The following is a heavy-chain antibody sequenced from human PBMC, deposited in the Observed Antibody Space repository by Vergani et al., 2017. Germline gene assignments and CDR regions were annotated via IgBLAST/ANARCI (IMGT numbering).Heavy chain of an antibody. J-gene: IGHJ4*02. CDR3: AKGVGGDPLYSSGWSHGGYYFDY. D-gene: IGHD6-19*01. V-gene: IGHV3-9*01. Sequence: EVQLVESGGGLVQPGRSLRLSCAASGFTFDDYAMHWVRQAPGKGLEWVSGISWNSGSIGYADSVKGRLTISRDNAKNSLYMQMNSLRAEDTAVYYCAKGVGGDPLYSSGWSHGGYYFDYWGQGTLVTVSS. CDR1: GFTFDDYA. CDR2: ISWNSGSI.